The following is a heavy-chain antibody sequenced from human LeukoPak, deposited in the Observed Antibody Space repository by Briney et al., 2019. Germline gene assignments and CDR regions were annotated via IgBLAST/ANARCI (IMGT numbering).Heavy chain of an antibody. D-gene: IGHD3-10*01. J-gene: IGHJ5*02. CDR1: GYSISSGGYS. CDR3: ARNYYGSGSYYIGNWFDP. V-gene: IGHV4-30-4*07. CDR2: IYYSGST. Sequence: SETLSLTCTVSGYSISSGGYSWSWIRQPPGKGLEWIGYIYYSGSTYYNPSLKNRVTISVDTSKNQFSLKLSSVAAADTAVYYCARNYYGSGSYYIGNWFDPWGQGTLVTVSS.